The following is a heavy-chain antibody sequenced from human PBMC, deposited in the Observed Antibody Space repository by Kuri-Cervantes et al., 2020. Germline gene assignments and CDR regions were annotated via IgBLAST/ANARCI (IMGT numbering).Heavy chain of an antibody. CDR2: ISAYNGNT. J-gene: IGHJ3*02. V-gene: IGHV1-18*01. CDR3: AKESRWLLLNSDAFDI. D-gene: IGHD3-22*01. CDR1: GYTFTSYG. Sequence: ASVKVSCKASGYTFTSYGISWVRQASGQGLEWMGWISAYNGNTNYAQKLQGRVTMTTDTSTSTAYMELRSLRSDDTAVYYCAKESRWLLLNSDAFDIWGQGTMVTVSS.